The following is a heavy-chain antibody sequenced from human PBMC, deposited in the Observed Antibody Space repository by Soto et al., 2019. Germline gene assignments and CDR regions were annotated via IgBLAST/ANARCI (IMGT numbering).Heavy chain of an antibody. V-gene: IGHV4-31*03. Sequence: SETLSLTCTVSGGSISSGGYYWSWIRQHPGKGLEWIGYIYYSGSTYYNPSLKSRVTISVDTSKNQFSLKLSSVTAADTAVYYCARGSTVTTSFDPWGQGTLVTVSS. CDR2: IYYSGST. CDR1: GGSISSGGYY. J-gene: IGHJ5*02. CDR3: ARGSTVTTSFDP. D-gene: IGHD4-17*01.